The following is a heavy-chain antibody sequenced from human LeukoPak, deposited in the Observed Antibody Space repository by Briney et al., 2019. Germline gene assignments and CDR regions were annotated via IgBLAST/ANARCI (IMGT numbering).Heavy chain of an antibody. CDR3: TTYYYGSGVFESVLDY. CDR1: GFTPSKAW. J-gene: IGHJ4*02. V-gene: IGHV3-15*01. CDR2: IKSKTDGGTT. Sequence: GGSLRLSCAPSGFTPSKAWMSWVCPAPRKGLEWVGRIKSKTDGGTTDYAAPVKGRFTISRDDSKNTLYLQMNSLKTKDTAVYYCTTYYYGSGVFESVLDYWGQGTLVTVSS. D-gene: IGHD3-10*01.